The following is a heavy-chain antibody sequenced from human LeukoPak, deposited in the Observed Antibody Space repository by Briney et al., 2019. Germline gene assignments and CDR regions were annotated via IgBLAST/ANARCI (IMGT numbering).Heavy chain of an antibody. CDR3: AKARYCSGGSCYRGFDN. CDR2: ISWNSGSI. CDR1: GFTFDDYA. V-gene: IGHV3-9*01. J-gene: IGHJ4*02. Sequence: PGGSLRLSCAASGFTFDDYAMHWVRQVPGKGLEWVSGISWNSGSIGYVDSVKGRFTISRDNAKSSLYLQMYSLRAEDTALYYCAKARYCSGGSCYRGFDNWGQGTRVTVSS. D-gene: IGHD2-15*01.